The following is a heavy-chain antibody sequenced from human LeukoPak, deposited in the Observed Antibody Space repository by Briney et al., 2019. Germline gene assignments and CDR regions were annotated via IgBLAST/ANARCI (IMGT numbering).Heavy chain of an antibody. CDR1: GYTFTIYA. V-gene: IGHV1-46*01. CDR3: ARQGAYSSAIGMGY. CDR2: INPSGGGT. J-gene: IGHJ4*02. D-gene: IGHD6-19*01. Sequence: ASVKVSCKASGYTFTIYAMHWVRQAPGQRLEWMGMINPSGGGTSYAQKFQGRVTMTRDTSTRTVYMEVSSLKPEDTAVYYCARQGAYSSAIGMGYWGQGTLVTVSS.